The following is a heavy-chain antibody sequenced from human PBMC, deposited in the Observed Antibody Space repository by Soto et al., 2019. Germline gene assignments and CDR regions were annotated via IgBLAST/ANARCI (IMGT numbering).Heavy chain of an antibody. CDR2: ISGSGGST. Sequence: EVQLLESGGGCMQPGGSLSLSWATSGFSCNSYSISWVRQAPGKGLEWVSAISGSGGSTYSADSVKGRFTISRDNSKNTLFLQMNSLRVEDTAVYYCETEPRAKGWFVLRGQGHLVTVSS. CDR3: ETEPRAKGWFVL. CDR1: GFSCNSYS. D-gene: IGHD1-26*01. J-gene: IGHJ5*02. V-gene: IGHV3-23*01.